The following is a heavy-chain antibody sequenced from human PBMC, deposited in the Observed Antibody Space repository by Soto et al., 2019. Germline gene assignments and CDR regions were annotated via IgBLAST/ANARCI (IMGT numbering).Heavy chain of an antibody. V-gene: IGHV4-34*01. D-gene: IGHD2-8*01. Sequence: NPSETLSLTCAVYGGSFSGYYWSWIRQPPGKGLEWIGEINHSGSTNYNPSLKSRVTISVDTSKNQFSLKLSSVTAADTAVYYCARLRFGMVYAIQWFDPWGQGTLVTVSS. CDR2: INHSGST. CDR3: ARLRFGMVYAIQWFDP. J-gene: IGHJ5*02. CDR1: GGSFSGYY.